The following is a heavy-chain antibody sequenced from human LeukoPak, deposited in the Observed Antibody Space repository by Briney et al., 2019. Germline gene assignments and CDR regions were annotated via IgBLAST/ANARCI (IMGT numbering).Heavy chain of an antibody. CDR1: GYTFTSYG. CDR2: ISAYNGNT. J-gene: IGHJ4*02. V-gene: IGHV1-18*01. D-gene: IGHD3-10*01. Sequence: GASVKVSCKASGYTFTSYGISWVRQAPGQGLEWMGWISAYNGNTNYAQKLQGRVTMTTDTSTSTAYTELRSLRSDDTAVYYCARSYGSGSYYASPPVYWGQGTLVTVSS. CDR3: ARSYGSGSYYASPPVY.